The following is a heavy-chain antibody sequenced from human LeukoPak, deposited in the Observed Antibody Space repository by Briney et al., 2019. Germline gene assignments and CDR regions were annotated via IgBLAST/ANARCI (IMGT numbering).Heavy chain of an antibody. D-gene: IGHD7-27*01. Sequence: GGSLRLSCAASGFTFIGYAMSWVRQAPGKGLEWVSPISGSGSASYYADSVKGRFTISRDSSKNTLYLQMNSLRAEDTAVYYCAKRNVGTFDYWGQGTLVTVSS. CDR3: AKRNVGTFDY. CDR1: GFTFIGYA. V-gene: IGHV3-23*01. CDR2: ISGSGSAS. J-gene: IGHJ4*02.